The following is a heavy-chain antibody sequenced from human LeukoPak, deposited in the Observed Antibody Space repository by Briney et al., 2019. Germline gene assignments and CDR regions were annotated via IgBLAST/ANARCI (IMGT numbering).Heavy chain of an antibody. D-gene: IGHD6-6*01. Sequence: EASVKVSCKASGVTFSSYAISWVRQAPGQGLEWMGGIIPIFGTANYAQKFQGRVTITADKSTSTAYMELSSLRSEDTAVYYCAREPLTYSSSSNYYYYYMDVWGKGTTVTVSS. V-gene: IGHV1-69*06. CDR3: AREPLTYSSSSNYYYYYMDV. CDR1: GVTFSSYA. J-gene: IGHJ6*03. CDR2: IIPIFGTA.